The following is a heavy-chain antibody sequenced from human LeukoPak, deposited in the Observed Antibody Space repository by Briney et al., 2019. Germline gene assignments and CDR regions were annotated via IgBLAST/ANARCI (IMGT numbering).Heavy chain of an antibody. D-gene: IGHD3-16*01. J-gene: IGHJ6*02. CDR3: ARRGGVMDYYYGMDV. Sequence: GESLKISCKGSGYSFISYWIGWVRQMPGKGLEWMGIIYPGDSDTRYSPSFQGQVTISADKSISTAYLQWSSLKASDTAMYYCARRGGVMDYYYGMDVWGQGTTVTVPS. CDR1: GYSFISYW. CDR2: IYPGDSDT. V-gene: IGHV5-51*01.